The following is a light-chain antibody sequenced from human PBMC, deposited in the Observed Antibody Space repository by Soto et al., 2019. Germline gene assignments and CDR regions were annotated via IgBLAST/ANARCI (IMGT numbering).Light chain of an antibody. J-gene: IGLJ1*01. V-gene: IGLV1-44*01. CDR1: TSNIGRST. CDR3: ATWNDGVFV. Sequence: QSVLTQPPSASGTPGQRVTISCSGNTSNIGRSTVSWYQQFPGAAPKLLIYGNTQRPLGVPVRFSGSKSDTSASLAISGLQSEYEADYYCATWNDGVFVFGIGTKVTVL. CDR2: GNT.